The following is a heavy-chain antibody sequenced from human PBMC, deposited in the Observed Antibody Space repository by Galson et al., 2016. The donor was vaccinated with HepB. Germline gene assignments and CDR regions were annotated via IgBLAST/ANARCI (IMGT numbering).Heavy chain of an antibody. D-gene: IGHD3-10*01. Sequence: PALVKPTQTLTLTCTFSGFSLSTSGVGVGWIRQPPGKALEWLGIIYWDDDKHYSPSLNSRLTITKDTSKNQVVLTMTNMDPVYTATYFCAHRSPGSYCIDSFDIWGQGTMVTVSS. CDR1: GFSLSTSGVG. V-gene: IGHV2-5*02. CDR2: IYWDDDK. CDR3: AHRSPGSYCIDSFDI. J-gene: IGHJ3*02.